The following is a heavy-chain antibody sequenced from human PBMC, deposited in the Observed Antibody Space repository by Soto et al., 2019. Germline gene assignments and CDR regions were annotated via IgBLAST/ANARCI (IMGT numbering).Heavy chain of an antibody. CDR1: GFTFSSYS. CDR2: ISSSSSYI. D-gene: IGHD4-17*01. Sequence: EVQLVESGGGLVKPGGSLRLSCAASGFTFSSYSMNWVRQAPGKGLEWVSSISSSSSYIYYADSVKGRFTISRDNAKNSLYLQVNSLRAEDTAVYYCARDDRGGYGGNSPYCYYGMDVWGQGTTVTVSS. CDR3: ARDDRGGYGGNSPYCYYGMDV. J-gene: IGHJ6*02. V-gene: IGHV3-21*01.